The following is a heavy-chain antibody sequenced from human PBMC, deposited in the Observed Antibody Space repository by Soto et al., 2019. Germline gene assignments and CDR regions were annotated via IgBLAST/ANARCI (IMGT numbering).Heavy chain of an antibody. V-gene: IGHV1-46*01. D-gene: IGHD3-22*01. CDR2: IDPSGGST. CDR1: GYTFTSYY. CDR3: ARDQVPYYYDSSDPVDAFDI. J-gene: IGHJ3*02. Sequence: ASVKVSCKASGYTFTSYYMHWVRQAPGQGLEWMGIIDPSGGSTSYAQKFQGRVTMTRDTSTSTVYMELSSLRSEDTAVYYCARDQVPYYYDSSDPVDAFDIWGQGTMVTVSS.